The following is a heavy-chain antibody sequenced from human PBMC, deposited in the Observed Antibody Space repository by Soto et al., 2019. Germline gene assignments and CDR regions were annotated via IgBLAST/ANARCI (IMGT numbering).Heavy chain of an antibody. D-gene: IGHD1-1*01. CDR1: GFTFSSYN. J-gene: IGHJ3*01. CDR3: ARYDAFKAFDL. V-gene: IGHV3-21*01. Sequence: EVQLVESGGGRVKRGGSRNLSCPPFGFTFSSYNMHWVRRAPGKGLEWVASFSGTSSSIDFADSVKGRFTISRDNVNDSVFLQMNSLRAEDTGIYYCARYDAFKAFDLWGQGTMVTVSS. CDR2: FSGTSSSI.